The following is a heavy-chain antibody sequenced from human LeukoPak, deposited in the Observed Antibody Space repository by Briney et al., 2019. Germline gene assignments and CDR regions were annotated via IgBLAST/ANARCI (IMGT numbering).Heavy chain of an antibody. D-gene: IGHD3-3*02. CDR3: IKDIRRNGHFSVNFES. Sequence: GRSLRLSCAASGFAFDDSAMHWVRQAPGKGLEWVSGIKSDGVTMGYAASVRGRFTISRDNAKTSLYLQMSGLRTEDTALYYCIKDIRRNGHFSVNFESWGRGTLVTVSS. V-gene: IGHV3-9*01. J-gene: IGHJ4*02. CDR2: IKSDGVTM. CDR1: GFAFDDSA.